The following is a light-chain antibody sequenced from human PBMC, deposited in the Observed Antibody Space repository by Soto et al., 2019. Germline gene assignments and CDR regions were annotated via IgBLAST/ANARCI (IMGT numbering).Light chain of an antibody. CDR2: RIS. CDR1: QSVNSN. V-gene: IGKV3D-15*01. J-gene: IGKJ5*01. CDR3: QQYNTYST. Sequence: EIVMTQSPATLSVSPGERATLSCRASQSVNSNSLAWYQPKPGQAPRLLIYRISKGATDIPDRMSGSGSGTEFTLPISSLQPDDFSTYYCQQYNTYSTFGQGTRLEIK.